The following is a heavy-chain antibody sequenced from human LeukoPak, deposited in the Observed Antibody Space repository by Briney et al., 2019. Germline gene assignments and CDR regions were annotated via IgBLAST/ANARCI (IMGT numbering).Heavy chain of an antibody. CDR1: GFTFDDYA. V-gene: IGHV3-49*03. CDR2: IRNKAFGGTP. Sequence: PGGSLRLSCSVSGFTFDDYAVSWFRQAPGKGLEWVGFIRNKAFGGTPEYAASVRGRFTISRDDSKSIAYLQMNSLKTEDTAVYYCTRNTVTVHFDYWSQGTLVTVSS. D-gene: IGHD4-17*01. J-gene: IGHJ4*02. CDR3: TRNTVTVHFDY.